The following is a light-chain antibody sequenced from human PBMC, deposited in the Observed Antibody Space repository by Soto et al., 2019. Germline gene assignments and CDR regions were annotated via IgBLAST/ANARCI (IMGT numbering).Light chain of an antibody. V-gene: IGLV3-21*02. Sequence: SYELTQPPSVSVAPGQTARITCGGNNIGGKSVHWYQQKPGQAPVLVVYDDNDRPSGIPERFSGSNSGNTATLTISRVEAGDEADYYCQVWDSSTDHTVFATGTKVTVL. J-gene: IGLJ1*01. CDR2: DDN. CDR1: NIGGKS. CDR3: QVWDSSTDHTV.